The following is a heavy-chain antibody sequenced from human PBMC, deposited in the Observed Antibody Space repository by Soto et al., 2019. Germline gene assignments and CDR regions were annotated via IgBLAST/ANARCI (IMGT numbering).Heavy chain of an antibody. J-gene: IGHJ3*01. V-gene: IGHV3-74*01. D-gene: IGHD6-19*01. CDR3: ARPLRSGWVNGAFDV. Sequence: PGGSLRLSCAASGFTFSSYWMHWVRQVPGKGLVWVSRINSDGSITTYADSVKGRFTISRDNAKNTLYLQMDSLRAEDTALYYCARPLRSGWVNGAFDVWGRGTMVTVS. CDR1: GFTFSSYW. CDR2: INSDGSIT.